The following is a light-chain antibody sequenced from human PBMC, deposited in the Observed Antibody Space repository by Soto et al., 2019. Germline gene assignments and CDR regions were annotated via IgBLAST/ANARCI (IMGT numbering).Light chain of an antibody. Sequence: IQLTQSPSSLSASIGDRVTITCRARQGISSFLAWYQQKPGKAPNLLIYGASTLQSGIPSRFSGSGSGTDFTLTIASLQPEDFATYYCPQLKSYPRTFGQGTKVEVK. CDR2: GAS. CDR3: PQLKSYPRT. V-gene: IGKV1-9*01. J-gene: IGKJ1*01. CDR1: QGISSF.